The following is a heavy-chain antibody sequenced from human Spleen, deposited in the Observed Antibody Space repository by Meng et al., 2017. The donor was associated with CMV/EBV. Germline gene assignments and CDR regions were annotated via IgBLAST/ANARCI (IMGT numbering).Heavy chain of an antibody. CDR3: ARNTLSYYGMDV. CDR1: GFIFSNAW. J-gene: IGHJ6*02. CDR2: INKNGFNI. D-gene: IGHD1/OR15-1a*01. Sequence: GESLKISCAASGFIFSNAWMSWVRQAPGKGLEWVSYINKNGFNIEYADSVKGRFTISRDNAKNSLYLQLNSLRADDTAVYYCARNTLSYYGMDVWGQGTTVTVSS. V-gene: IGHV3-11*04.